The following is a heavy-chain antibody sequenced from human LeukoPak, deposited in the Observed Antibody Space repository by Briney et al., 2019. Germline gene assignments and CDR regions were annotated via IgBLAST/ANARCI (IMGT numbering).Heavy chain of an antibody. Sequence: ASVKVSCKASGGTFSTYGISWVRQAPGQGLEWMGWISAYNGNTNYAQKLQGRVTMTTDTSTSTAYMELRSLRSDDTAVYYCARETAFGYYDSSGYYYNDYWGQGTLVTVSS. CDR1: GGTFSTYG. CDR2: ISAYNGNT. CDR3: ARETAFGYYDSSGYYYNDY. D-gene: IGHD3-22*01. V-gene: IGHV1-18*01. J-gene: IGHJ4*02.